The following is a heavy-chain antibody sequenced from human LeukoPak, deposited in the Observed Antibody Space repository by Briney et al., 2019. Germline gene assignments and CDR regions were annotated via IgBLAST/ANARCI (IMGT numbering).Heavy chain of an antibody. Sequence: KSSETLSLTCTVSGGSISSGGYYWSWIRQHPGKGLEWIGYIYYSGSTYYNPSLKSRVTISVDTSKNQFSLKLSSVTAADTAVYYCARGPPDTAMTRRRKGYWFDPWGQGTLVTVSS. CDR2: IYYSGST. CDR1: GGSISSGGYY. D-gene: IGHD5-18*01. CDR3: ARGPPDTAMTRRRKGYWFDP. V-gene: IGHV4-31*03. J-gene: IGHJ5*02.